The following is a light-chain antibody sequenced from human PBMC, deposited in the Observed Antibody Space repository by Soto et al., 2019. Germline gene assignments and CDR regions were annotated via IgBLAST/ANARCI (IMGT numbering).Light chain of an antibody. CDR3: QQYNSWPRT. V-gene: IGKV3-15*01. CDR2: GAS. CDR1: QSVSSN. Sequence: EIVMTQSPATLSVSPGERATLSCRASQSVSSNLAWYQQKPGQAPRLLIYGASTRATGIPARFSGSGSGTEFTLTISSLESEDFAVYYCQQYNSWPRTFGRGTEVEIK. J-gene: IGKJ1*01.